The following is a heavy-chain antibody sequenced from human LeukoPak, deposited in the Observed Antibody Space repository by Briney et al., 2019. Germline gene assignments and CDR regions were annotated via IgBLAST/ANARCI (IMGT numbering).Heavy chain of an antibody. CDR1: GFTLNSHA. CDR3: ASRYCSSSNCLYWPLDY. J-gene: IGHJ4*02. CDR2: ISYDESNK. V-gene: IGHV3-30-3*01. Sequence: GRSLRLSCAASGFTLNSHAMHWVRQAPGKGLEWVAVISYDESNKYSADSVKGRFTISRDNSRNTLYLEMNSLRTEDTAVYYCASRYCSSSNCLYWPLDYWGQGTLVTVSS. D-gene: IGHD2-2*01.